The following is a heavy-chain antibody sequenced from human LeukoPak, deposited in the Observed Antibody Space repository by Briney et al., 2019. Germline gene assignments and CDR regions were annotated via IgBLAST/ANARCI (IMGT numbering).Heavy chain of an antibody. CDR1: GFTFSSYS. CDR3: ARVFWSGYGSDY. V-gene: IGHV3-21*01. Sequence: GGSLRLSCAASGFTFSSYSMNWVRQAPGKGLEWVSSISSSSSYIYYADSVKGRFTISRDNAKNSLYLQMNSLRAEDTAVYYCARVFWSGYGSDYWGQGTLVTVSS. J-gene: IGHJ4*02. CDR2: ISSSSSYI. D-gene: IGHD3-3*01.